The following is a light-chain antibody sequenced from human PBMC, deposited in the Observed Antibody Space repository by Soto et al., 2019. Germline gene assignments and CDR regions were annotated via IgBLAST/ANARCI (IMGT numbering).Light chain of an antibody. CDR2: WAS. V-gene: IGKV4-1*01. CDR3: EQYYCRHWT. J-gene: IGKJ1*01. CDR1: QSVLNSSNNKNY. Sequence: DIVMTQSPDSLAVSLGERATINCKSSQSVLNSSNNKNYLLWYQRKPGQPPKLLIYWASARESGVPDRFSGGGFYTDFTLTTGSLQANEVASDYGEQYYCRHWTFGQGTRVEVK.